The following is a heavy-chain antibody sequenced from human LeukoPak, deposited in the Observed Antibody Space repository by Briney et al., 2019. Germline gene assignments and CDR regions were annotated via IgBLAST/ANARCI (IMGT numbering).Heavy chain of an antibody. V-gene: IGHV3-48*01. Sequence: PGGSLRLSCAASGFTFSSYSMNWVRQAPGKGLEWVSYISSSSSTIYYADSVKGRFTISRDNAKNSLYLQMNSLRAEDTAVYYCARADILTGYGSNRPLQHWGQGTLVTVSS. CDR1: GFTFSSYS. CDR3: ARADILTGYGSNRPLQH. D-gene: IGHD3-9*01. J-gene: IGHJ1*01. CDR2: ISSSSSTI.